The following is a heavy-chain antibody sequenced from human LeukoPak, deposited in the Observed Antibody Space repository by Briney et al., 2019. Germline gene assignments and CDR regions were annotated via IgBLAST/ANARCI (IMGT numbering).Heavy chain of an antibody. CDR3: ARRWLRRGIDY. J-gene: IGHJ4*02. CDR1: GFTFSSYE. CDR2: ISSSGGTI. V-gene: IGHV3-48*03. D-gene: IGHD5-12*01. Sequence: GGSLRLSCAASGFTFSSYEMNWVRQAPGKGLEWVSYISSSGGTIYYADSVKGRFTISRDNAKNSLYLQMNSLRAEDTAVYCCARRWLRRGIDYWGQGTLVTVSS.